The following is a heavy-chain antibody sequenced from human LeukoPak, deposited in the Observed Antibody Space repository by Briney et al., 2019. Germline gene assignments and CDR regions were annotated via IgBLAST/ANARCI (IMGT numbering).Heavy chain of an antibody. CDR2: ISGIGVAT. CDR1: GFTFSSNS. J-gene: IGHJ4*02. CDR3: AKRAVTTFSSGFHY. V-gene: IGHV3-23*01. Sequence: PGGSLRLSCAASGFTFSSNSMTWVRQAPGKGLEWVSVISGIGVATYYADSVKGRFTISRDNSKNTLYLQMNSLRAEDTAVYYCAKRAVTTFSSGFHYWGQGTLVTVSS. D-gene: IGHD4-17*01.